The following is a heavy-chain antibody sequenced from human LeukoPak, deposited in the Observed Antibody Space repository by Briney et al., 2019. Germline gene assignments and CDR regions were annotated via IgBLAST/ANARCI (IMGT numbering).Heavy chain of an antibody. CDR2: FDPEDGET. J-gene: IGHJ3*02. D-gene: IGHD2-15*01. V-gene: IGHV1-24*01. CDR1: GYTLTELS. Sequence: GASVKVSCKVSGYTLTELSMHWVRQAPGKGLEWMGGFDPEDGETIYAQKFQGRVTMTEDTSTDTAYMELSSLRSEDTAVYCCATFARRSSLQHNAFDIWGQGTMVTVSS. CDR3: ATFARRSSLQHNAFDI.